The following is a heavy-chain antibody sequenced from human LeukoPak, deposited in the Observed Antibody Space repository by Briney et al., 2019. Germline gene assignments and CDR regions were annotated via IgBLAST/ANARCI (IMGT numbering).Heavy chain of an antibody. CDR2: ISSSGGST. D-gene: IGHD1-14*01. CDR3: AKKMAGKYYFDY. J-gene: IGHJ4*02. CDR1: GFTFSNYA. Sequence: GRSLRLSCAASGFTFSNYAMSWVRQAPGKGLEWISTISSSGGSTSYADSVQGRFTISRDNSKNTLYLQMISLRTEDTAVYYCAKKMAGKYYFDYWGQGTLVTVSS. V-gene: IGHV3-23*01.